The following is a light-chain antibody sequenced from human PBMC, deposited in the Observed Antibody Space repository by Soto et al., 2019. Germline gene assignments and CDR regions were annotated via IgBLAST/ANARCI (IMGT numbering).Light chain of an antibody. CDR1: SSDIGGYNY. V-gene: IGLV2-11*01. CDR2: DVI. Sequence: QFALTQPRSVSGSPGQSVTISCTGTSSDIGGYNYVSWYQQHPGKAPKLMIYDVIKRPSGVPDRFSGSKSGNTASLTIYGLQAEDEADYYCCSYAGSYTHVFGTGTKVTVL. J-gene: IGLJ1*01. CDR3: CSYAGSYTHV.